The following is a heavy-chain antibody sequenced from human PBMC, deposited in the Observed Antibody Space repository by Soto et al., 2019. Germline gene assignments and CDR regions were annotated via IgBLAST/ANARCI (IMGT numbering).Heavy chain of an antibody. D-gene: IGHD3-22*01. J-gene: IGHJ6*02. CDR1: GYTFSGYR. CDR3: ARDKAITMIVGPPDYYYYGMDV. V-gene: IGHV1-46*01. Sequence: SVKVSCKASGYTFSGYRMHWVRQAPGQGLEWMGIINPSGGSTTYAQKFQGRVTMTRDTSTSTVYMELSSLRSEDTAVYYCARDKAITMIVGPPDYYYYGMDVWGQGTTVTVSS. CDR2: INPSGGST.